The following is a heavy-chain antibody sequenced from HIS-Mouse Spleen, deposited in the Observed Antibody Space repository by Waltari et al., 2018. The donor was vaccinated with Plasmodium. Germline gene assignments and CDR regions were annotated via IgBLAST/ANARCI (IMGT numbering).Heavy chain of an antibody. CDR3: AKEEGNWNDDDAFDI. J-gene: IGHJ3*02. V-gene: IGHV3-33*06. CDR2: ILYDGSNK. D-gene: IGHD1-1*01. CDR1: GFTFSSYG. Sequence: QVQLVESGGGVVQPGRSLRLSCAASGFTFSSYGMHWVRQAPGKGLEWVAVILYDGSNKYYADSVKGRFTISRDNSKNTLYLQMNSLRAEDTAVYYCAKEEGNWNDDDAFDIWGQGTMVTVSS.